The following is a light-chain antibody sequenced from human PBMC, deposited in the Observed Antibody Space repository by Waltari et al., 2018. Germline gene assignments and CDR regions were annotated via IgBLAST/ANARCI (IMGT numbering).Light chain of an antibody. CDR3: QHYHAWPRT. CDR1: QSLRFD. J-gene: IGKJ1*01. Sequence: EIVLTQSPAPLSVSPGEGATLSCRASQSLRFDVAWYQQKPGQAPRLLIYDASSRATDIPARFSGGGSGTEFTLTISSLQSEDVAVYYCQHYHAWPRTFGRGTKVEIK. V-gene: IGKV3-15*01. CDR2: DAS.